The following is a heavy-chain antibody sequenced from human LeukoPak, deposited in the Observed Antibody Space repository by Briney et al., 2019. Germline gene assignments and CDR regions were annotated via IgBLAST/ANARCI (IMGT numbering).Heavy chain of an antibody. V-gene: IGHV4-61*02. CDR2: IYTSGST. CDR1: GVSISSGSYY. J-gene: IGHJ4*01. D-gene: IGHD2-2*01. CDR3: AREGYCSSTSCYRDY. Sequence: SETLSLTCTVSGVSISSGSYYWSWIRQPAGKGLEWIGRIYTSGSTNYNPSLKSRVTISVDTSKNQFSLKLSSVTAADTAVYYCAREGYCSSTSCYRDYWGQGTLVTVSS.